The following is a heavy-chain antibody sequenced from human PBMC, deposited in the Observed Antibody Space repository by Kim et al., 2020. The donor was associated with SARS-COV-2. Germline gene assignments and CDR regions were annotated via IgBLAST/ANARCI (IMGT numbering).Heavy chain of an antibody. Sequence: KGRYTISRDTSKNTLYLKMHSLRAEDTAVYYCAGETSGGGYNPYFDYWGQGTLVTVSS. V-gene: IGHV3-53*01. CDR3: AGETSGGGYNPYFDY. D-gene: IGHD2-15*01. J-gene: IGHJ4*02.